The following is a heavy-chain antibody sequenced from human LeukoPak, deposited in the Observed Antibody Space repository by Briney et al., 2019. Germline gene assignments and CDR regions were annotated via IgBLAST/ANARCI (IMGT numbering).Heavy chain of an antibody. CDR1: GFTFSSYA. CDR3: ARDPLDDSSGYYPPSFDY. D-gene: IGHD3-22*01. CDR2: ISYDGSNK. V-gene: IGHV3-30*04. Sequence: GALRLSCAASGFTFSSYAMHWVRQAPGKGLERVAVISYDGSNKYYADSVKGRFTISRDNSKNTLYLQMNSLRAEDTAVYYCARDPLDDSSGYYPPSFDYWGQGTLVTVSS. J-gene: IGHJ4*02.